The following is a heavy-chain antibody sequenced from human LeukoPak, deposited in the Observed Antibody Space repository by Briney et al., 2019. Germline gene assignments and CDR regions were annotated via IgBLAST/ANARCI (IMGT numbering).Heavy chain of an antibody. CDR2: IYHSGST. D-gene: IGHD1-26*01. CDR1: GYSISSGYY. Sequence: PSETLSLTCAVSGYSISSGYYWGWIRQPPGKGLEWIGIIYHSGSTYYNPSLKSRVTISVDTSKNQFSLKLSSVTAADTAVYYCARHAMSGSYPFNWFDPWGQGTLVTVSS. J-gene: IGHJ5*02. CDR3: ARHAMSGSYPFNWFDP. V-gene: IGHV4-38-2*01.